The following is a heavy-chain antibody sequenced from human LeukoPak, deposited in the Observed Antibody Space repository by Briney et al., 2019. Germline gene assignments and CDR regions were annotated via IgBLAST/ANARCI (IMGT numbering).Heavy chain of an antibody. Sequence: ASIKQDGGEKSYVDSVKGRFTISRDNAKNSLYLQMSSLRAEDTAVYYCARDGTAAGLYFDLWGQGTLVTVSS. CDR3: ARDGTAAGLYFDL. D-gene: IGHD6-13*01. J-gene: IGHJ4*01. V-gene: IGHV3-7*01. CDR2: IKQDGGEK.